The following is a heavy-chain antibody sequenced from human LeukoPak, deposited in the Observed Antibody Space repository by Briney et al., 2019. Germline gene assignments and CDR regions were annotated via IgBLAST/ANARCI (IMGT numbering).Heavy chain of an antibody. V-gene: IGHV4-59*01. CDR3: ARINYYDSGSRDAFDI. D-gene: IGHD3-10*01. CDR1: GGSISSYY. Sequence: SETLSLTCTVSGGSISSYYWSWIRQPPGKGLEWIGYIYYSGSTNYNPSLKSRVTISVDTSKNQFSLKLSSVTAADTAVYYCARINYYDSGSRDAFDIWGQGTMVTVSS. CDR2: IYYSGST. J-gene: IGHJ3*02.